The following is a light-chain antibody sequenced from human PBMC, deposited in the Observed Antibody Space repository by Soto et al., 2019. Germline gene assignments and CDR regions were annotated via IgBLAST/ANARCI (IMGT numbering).Light chain of an antibody. CDR1: QSVGSY. CDR2: DAS. CDR3: QQRSSWLT. V-gene: IGKV3-11*01. Sequence: EIVLTQSPATLSLSPGERATLSCRASQSVGSYFAWYQQKPGQAPRLLIYDASNRATGIPVRFSGSGSGTDFTLTISSLEPEDFAVYYCQQRSSWLTFGGGTKVVIK. J-gene: IGKJ4*01.